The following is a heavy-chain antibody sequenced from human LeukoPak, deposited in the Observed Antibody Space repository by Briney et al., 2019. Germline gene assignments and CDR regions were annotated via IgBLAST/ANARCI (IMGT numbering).Heavy chain of an antibody. D-gene: IGHD3-3*01. CDR2: IYWNDDK. CDR3: AHSLTESSIFGVVSSACRWFDP. CDR1: GFSLSTSGVG. V-gene: IGHV2-5*01. Sequence: ESGPTLVNPTQTLTLTCTFSGFSLSTSGVGVGWIRQPPGKALEWLALIYWNDDKRYSPSLKSRLTITKDTSKNQVVLTMTNMDPVDTATYYCAHSLTESSIFGVVSSACRWFDPWGQGTLVTVSS. J-gene: IGHJ5*02.